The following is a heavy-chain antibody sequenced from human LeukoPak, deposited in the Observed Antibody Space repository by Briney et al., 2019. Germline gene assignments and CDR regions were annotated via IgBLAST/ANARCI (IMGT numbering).Heavy chain of an antibody. V-gene: IGHV4-39*01. CDR3: GRPGIAARVRWFDP. CDR1: GGSISSSSYY. CDR2: IYYSGST. Sequence: SETLSLTCTVSGGSISSSSYYWGWIRQPPGKGLEWIGSIYYSGSTYYNPSLKSRVTISVDTSKNQFSLKLSSVTAADTAVYYCGRPGIAARVRWFDPGGQEPRFTFPS. J-gene: IGHJ5*02. D-gene: IGHD6-6*01.